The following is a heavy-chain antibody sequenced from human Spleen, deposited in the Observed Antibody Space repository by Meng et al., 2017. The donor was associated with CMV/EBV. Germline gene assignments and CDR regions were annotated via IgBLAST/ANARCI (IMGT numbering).Heavy chain of an antibody. CDR2: INTSVGYT. Sequence: QGRLGKAGAEVKKPGASVNVSCKASGYTFTNYYIHWVRQAPGQGLEWMGIINTSVGYTSHAQKFQGRVTMTRDTSTSTVHMEVSSLRSADTAVYYCARASRVLGGFDYWGQGTLVTVSS. J-gene: IGHJ4*02. CDR3: ARASRVLGGFDY. CDR1: GYTFTNYY. V-gene: IGHV1-46*01. D-gene: IGHD3-16*01.